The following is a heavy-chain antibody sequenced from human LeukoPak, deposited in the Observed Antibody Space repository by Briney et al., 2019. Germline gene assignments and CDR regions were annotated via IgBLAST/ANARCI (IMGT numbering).Heavy chain of an antibody. V-gene: IGHV3-33*01. CDR1: GFTFGNYG. J-gene: IGHJ4*02. CDR2: ISYDGSNK. Sequence: GESLRLSCAASGFTFGNYGIHWVRQAPGKGLEWVAFISYDGSNKYYADSVKGRFTISRDNSKNTLYLQMNILSDEDTGVYYCARDYGGNLDNWGQGTLVIVSS. CDR3: ARDYGGNLDN. D-gene: IGHD4-23*01.